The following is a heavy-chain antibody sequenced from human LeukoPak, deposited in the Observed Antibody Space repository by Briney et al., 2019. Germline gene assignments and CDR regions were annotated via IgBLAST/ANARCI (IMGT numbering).Heavy chain of an antibody. CDR1: EFTFSDYY. J-gene: IGHJ4*02. Sequence: TGGSLRLSCLVSEFTFSDYYMSWIRQVPGRGLEWISYISGSGATIYYAASVKGRFTITRDNARNSLYMQMNDLRSGDTAVYYWVRGARGSRSGFDFWGQGTLVTVSS. D-gene: IGHD3-10*01. CDR3: VRGARGSRSGFDF. V-gene: IGHV3-11*01. CDR2: ISGSGATI.